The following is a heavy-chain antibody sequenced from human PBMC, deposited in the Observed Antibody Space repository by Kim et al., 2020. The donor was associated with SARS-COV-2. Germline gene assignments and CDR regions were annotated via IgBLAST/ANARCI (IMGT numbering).Heavy chain of an antibody. CDR3: ARGVSSSWSYYYYYMDV. CDR2: MNPNSGNT. CDR1: GYTFTSYD. J-gene: IGHJ6*03. V-gene: IGHV1-8*01. Sequence: ASVKVSCKASGYTFTSYDINWVRQATGQGLEWMGWMNPNSGNTGYAQKFQGRVTMTRNTSISTAYMELSSLRSEDTAVYYCARGVSSSWSYYYYYMDVWGKGTTVTVSS. D-gene: IGHD6-13*01.